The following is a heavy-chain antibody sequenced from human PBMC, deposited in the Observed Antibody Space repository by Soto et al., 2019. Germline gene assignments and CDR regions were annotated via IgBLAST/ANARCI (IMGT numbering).Heavy chain of an antibody. V-gene: IGHV3-21*01. CDR2: ISSSSSYI. CDR1: GFTFSSYS. CDR3: ARDRHDYYDSSGYYYDLGFDP. Sequence: GGSLRLFCAASGFTFSSYSMNWVRQAPGKGLEWVSSISSSSSYIYYADSVKGRFTISRDNAKNSLYLQMNSLRAEDTAVYYCARDRHDYYDSSGYYYDLGFDPWGQGTLVTVSS. D-gene: IGHD3-22*01. J-gene: IGHJ5*02.